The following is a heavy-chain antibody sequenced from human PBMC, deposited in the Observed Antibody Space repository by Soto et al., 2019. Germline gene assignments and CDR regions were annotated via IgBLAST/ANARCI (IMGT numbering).Heavy chain of an antibody. CDR2: VNPNSGNT. J-gene: IGHJ4*02. CDR3: AGGNFRY. CDR1: GYNFNTFD. Sequence: ASVKVSCKASGYNFNTFDSYWVRQATGHGLEWMGWVNPNSGNTGYAQELRGRVTMTRNTSNTTAYMELTSLTSDDTGVYYCAGGNFRYWGQGTLVTVSS. V-gene: IGHV1-8*02.